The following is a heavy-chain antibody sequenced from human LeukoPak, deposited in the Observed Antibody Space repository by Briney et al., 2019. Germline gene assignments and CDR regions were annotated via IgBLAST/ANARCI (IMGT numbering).Heavy chain of an antibody. D-gene: IGHD3-10*01. CDR2: IYYSGST. Sequence: KPSETLSLTCTVSGGSISSSSYYWGWIRQPPGKGLEWMGSIYYSGSTYYNPSLKSRVTISVDTSKNQFSLKLSSVTAADTAVYYCARLLLWFGELLFGYFDYWGQGTLVTVSS. V-gene: IGHV4-39*01. CDR3: ARLLLWFGELLFGYFDY. J-gene: IGHJ4*02. CDR1: GGSISSSSYY.